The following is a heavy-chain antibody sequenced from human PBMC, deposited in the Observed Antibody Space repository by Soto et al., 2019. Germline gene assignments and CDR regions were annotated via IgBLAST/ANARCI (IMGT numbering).Heavy chain of an antibody. Sequence: QVQLVESGGGVVQPGRSLRLSCAASGFTFSSYGMHWVRQAPGKGLEWVAVIWYDGSNKYYADSVKGRFTISRDNSKNTLYLQMNSLRAEDTAVYYCARDGVIVVATKFDYWGQGTLVTVSS. D-gene: IGHD1-26*01. CDR2: IWYDGSNK. J-gene: IGHJ4*02. CDR1: GFTFSSYG. V-gene: IGHV3-33*01. CDR3: ARDGVIVVATKFDY.